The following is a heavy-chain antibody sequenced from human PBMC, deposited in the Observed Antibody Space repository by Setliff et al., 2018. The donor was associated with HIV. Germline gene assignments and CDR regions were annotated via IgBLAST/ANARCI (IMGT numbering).Heavy chain of an antibody. CDR1: GGSISSYY. D-gene: IGHD2-21*02. CDR2: IYTSGST. J-gene: IGHJ4*02. CDR3: ARLSGDYYYFDY. Sequence: SETLSLTCTVSGGSISSYYWSWTRQPAGKGLEWIGRIYTSGSTNYNPSLKSRVTMSVDTSKNQLSLKLSSVTAADTAIYHCARLSGDYYYFDYWGQGTLVTVSS. V-gene: IGHV4-4*07.